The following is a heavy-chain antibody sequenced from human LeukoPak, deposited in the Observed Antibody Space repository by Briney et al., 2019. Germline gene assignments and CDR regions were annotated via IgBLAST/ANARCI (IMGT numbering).Heavy chain of an antibody. Sequence: SQTLSLTCTVSGGSISSGVYYWSWIRQHPGKGLEWIGYIYYSGSTYYNPSLKSRVTISVDTSKNQISLKLSSVTAADTAVYYCARQNPYSSSPGWFDPWGQGTLVTVSS. CDR3: ARQNPYSSSPGWFDP. D-gene: IGHD6-6*01. V-gene: IGHV4-31*03. CDR1: GGSISSGVYY. CDR2: IYYSGST. J-gene: IGHJ5*02.